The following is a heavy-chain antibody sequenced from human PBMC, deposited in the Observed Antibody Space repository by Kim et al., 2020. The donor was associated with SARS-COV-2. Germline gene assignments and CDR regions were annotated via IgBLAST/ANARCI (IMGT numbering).Heavy chain of an antibody. CDR3: AKDDSELWGGADAFDI. CDR2: ISWNSGSI. Sequence: GGSLRLSCAASGFTFDDYAMHWVRQAPGNGLEWVSGISWNSGSIGYADSVKGRFTISRDNAKNSLYLQMNSLRAEDTALYYCAKDDSELWGGADAFDIWGQGTMVTVSS. CDR1: GFTFDDYA. D-gene: IGHD5-18*01. J-gene: IGHJ3*02. V-gene: IGHV3-9*01.